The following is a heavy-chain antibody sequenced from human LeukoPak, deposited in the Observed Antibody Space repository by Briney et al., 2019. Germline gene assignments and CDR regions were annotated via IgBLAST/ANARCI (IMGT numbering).Heavy chain of an antibody. D-gene: IGHD3-10*01. J-gene: IGHJ4*02. CDR2: ISSSSSYI. V-gene: IGHV3-21*01. Sequence: GGSLRLSCAACGFTFSSHSMNWVRQAPGKGLEWVSPISSSSSYIYYADSVKGRFTISRDNAKNSLYLQMNSLRAEDTAVYYCARFNGSGSSFDYWGQGTLVTVSS. CDR1: GFTFSSHS. CDR3: ARFNGSGSSFDY.